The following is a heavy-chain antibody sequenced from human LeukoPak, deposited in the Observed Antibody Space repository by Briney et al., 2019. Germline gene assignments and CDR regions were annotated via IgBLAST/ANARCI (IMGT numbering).Heavy chain of an antibody. D-gene: IGHD3-16*02. CDR3: AKVAGYVYLWGIYRPNYFDY. J-gene: IGHJ4*02. CDR1: GFTFSSYG. CDR2: IRYDGSNK. V-gene: IGHV3-30*02. Sequence: GGSLRLSCAASGFTFSSYGMHWVRQAPGKGLEWVAFIRYDGSNKYYADSVKGRFTISRDNSKNTLYLQMNSLVAEDTAVYYCAKVAGYVYLWGIYRPNYFDYWGQGTPVTVTS.